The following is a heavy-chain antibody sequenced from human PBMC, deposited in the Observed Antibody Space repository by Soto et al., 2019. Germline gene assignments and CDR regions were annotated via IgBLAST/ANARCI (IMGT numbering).Heavy chain of an antibody. J-gene: IGHJ4*02. CDR1: GDSVSGNSAA. CDR2: TYYRSRWYN. V-gene: IGHV6-1*01. CDR3: EREFPYSVSSDSYIDY. Sequence: SQTLSLTCAISGDSVSGNSAAWNWIRQSPSRGLEWLGRTYYRSRWYNDYAVSVKSRITVTPDTSKNQFSLHLNSVTPEDTAVSYLEREFPYSVSSDSYIDYWGQGALVTVSS. D-gene: IGHD6-19*01.